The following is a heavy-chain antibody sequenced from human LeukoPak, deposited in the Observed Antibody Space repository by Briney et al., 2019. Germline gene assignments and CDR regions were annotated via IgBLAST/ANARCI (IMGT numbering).Heavy chain of an antibody. Sequence: SETLSLTCTVSGGSISSGSYYWSWVRQPAGKGLEWIGRIYTSGSTNYNPSLKSRVTISIDTSKNQFSLRLNSMTAADTAVYYCARQQLGIVVIDYWGQGTLVTVSS. CDR2: IYTSGST. CDR1: GGSISSGSYY. J-gene: IGHJ4*02. V-gene: IGHV4-61*02. CDR3: ARQQLGIVVIDY. D-gene: IGHD2-2*01.